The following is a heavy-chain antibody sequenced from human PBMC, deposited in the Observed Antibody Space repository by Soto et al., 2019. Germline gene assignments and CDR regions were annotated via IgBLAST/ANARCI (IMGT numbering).Heavy chain of an antibody. CDR2: ISAYNGKT. J-gene: IGHJ4*02. CDR3: ARRPRDRAPDF. CDR1: GYTFNSYG. Sequence: QVQLVQSGAEVKKPGASVKVSCEASGYTFNSYGITWVRQAPGQGLEWIGWISAYNGKTNYAQNLQGRVTITTDTSTSKAHMELRSLIFDDTAVYFCARRPRDRAPDFWGQGTLVTVSS. V-gene: IGHV1-18*01. D-gene: IGHD3-22*01.